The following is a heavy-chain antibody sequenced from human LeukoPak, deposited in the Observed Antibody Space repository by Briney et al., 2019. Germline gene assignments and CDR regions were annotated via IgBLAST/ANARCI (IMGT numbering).Heavy chain of an antibody. CDR3: ARVSGFLEWYPSYMDV. CDR1: GGSFSGYY. V-gene: IGHV4-34*01. D-gene: IGHD3-3*01. CDR2: IYHSGST. Sequence: SETLSLTCAVYGGSFSGYYWSWIRQPPGKGLEWIEYIYHSGSTYYNPSLKSRVTISVDRSKNQFSLKLSSVTAADTAVYYCARVSGFLEWYPSYMDVWGKGTTVTVSS. J-gene: IGHJ6*03.